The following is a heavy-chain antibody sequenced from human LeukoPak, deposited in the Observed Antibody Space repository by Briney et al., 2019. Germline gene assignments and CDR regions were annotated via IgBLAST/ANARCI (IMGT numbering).Heavy chain of an antibody. J-gene: IGHJ4*02. CDR3: ARVKRKLTMIVVVDYYFDY. Sequence: GGSLRLSCAASGFTVSSNYMSWVRQAPGKGLEWVSVIYSGGSTYYADSVKGRFTISRDNSKNTLYLQMNSLRAEDTAVYYCARVKRKLTMIVVVDYYFDYWGQGTLVTVSS. CDR1: GFTVSSNY. D-gene: IGHD3-22*01. CDR2: IYSGGST. V-gene: IGHV3-53*01.